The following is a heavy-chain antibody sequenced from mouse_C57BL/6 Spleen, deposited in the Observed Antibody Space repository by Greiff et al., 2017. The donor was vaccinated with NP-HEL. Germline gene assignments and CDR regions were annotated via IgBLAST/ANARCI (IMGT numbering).Heavy chain of an antibody. Sequence: VQLQQSGPELVKPGASVKISCKASGYTFTDYYMNWVKQSHGKSLEWIGDINPNNGGTSYNQKFKGKATLTVDKSSSTAYMELRSLTSEDSAVYYCARWGYYDYPWFAYWGQGTLVTVSA. J-gene: IGHJ3*01. CDR3: ARWGYYDYPWFAY. CDR2: INPNNGGT. D-gene: IGHD2-4*01. V-gene: IGHV1-26*01. CDR1: GYTFTDYY.